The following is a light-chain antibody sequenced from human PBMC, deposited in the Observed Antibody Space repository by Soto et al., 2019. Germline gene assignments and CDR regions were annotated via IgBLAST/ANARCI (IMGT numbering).Light chain of an antibody. Sequence: SYELTQPPSVSVSPGQTARITCFGDALSKQYASWYQQKPGQAPVLLIYKDTERPSGIPERFSGSTSGTTVTLTIGGVQAGDEADYFCQSADSSGSTYVFGTGTKLTVL. CDR2: KDT. CDR3: QSADSSGSTYV. V-gene: IGLV3-25*03. J-gene: IGLJ1*01. CDR1: ALSKQY.